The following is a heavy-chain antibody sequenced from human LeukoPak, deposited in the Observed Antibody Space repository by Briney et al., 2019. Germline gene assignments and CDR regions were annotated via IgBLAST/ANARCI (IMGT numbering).Heavy chain of an antibody. J-gene: IGHJ4*02. D-gene: IGHD2-21*02. CDR1: GFTFSSYA. CDR3: AKDPEGDQGYYFDY. CDR2: ISGSGGST. V-gene: IGHV3-23*01. Sequence: GGSLRLSCAASGFTFSSYAMSWVRQAPGKGLEWVSAISGSGGSTYYADSVKGRFTISRDNSKNTLYLQMNSLRAEDSAVYYCAKDPEGDQGYYFDYWGQGTLVTVSS.